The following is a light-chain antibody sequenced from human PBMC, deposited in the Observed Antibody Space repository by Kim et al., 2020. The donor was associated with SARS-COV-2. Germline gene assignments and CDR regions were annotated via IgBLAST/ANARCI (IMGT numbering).Light chain of an antibody. CDR2: EVT. CDR1: SSDGGSYNL. CDR3: CSYAGSSTFDVV. Sequence: SITISCTGTSSDGGSYNLVSWYQQHPGKAPKLMIYEVTKRPSGVSNRFSGSKSGNTASLTISGLQAEDEADYYCCSYAGSSTFDVVFGGGTQLTVL. J-gene: IGLJ2*01. V-gene: IGLV2-23*02.